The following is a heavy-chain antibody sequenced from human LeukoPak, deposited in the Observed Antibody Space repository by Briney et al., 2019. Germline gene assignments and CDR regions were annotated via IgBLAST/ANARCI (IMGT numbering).Heavy chain of an antibody. CDR2: IYSSGST. J-gene: IGHJ4*01. CDR1: GGSISSSSYY. Sequence: SETLSLTCTVSGGSISSSSYYWSWMRQPAGKGREWIGRIYSSGSTTYNPSLESRISMSLDTSRNQFSLKLTSVTAADTAVYYCARSGPMIYYYFDFWGHGTPVTVSS. D-gene: IGHD3/OR15-3a*01. CDR3: ARSGPMIYYYFDF. V-gene: IGHV4-61*02.